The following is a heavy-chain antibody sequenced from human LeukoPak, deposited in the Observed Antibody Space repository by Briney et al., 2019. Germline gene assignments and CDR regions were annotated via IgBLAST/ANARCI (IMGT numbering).Heavy chain of an antibody. Sequence: PSETLSLTCTVSGGSISSSAYYWGWIRQPPGMGLEWIGSIYYSGSTYYNPSLKSRVTISVATSKNQFSLKLSSVTAADTAVYYCARHDWIGSYYGYWGQGTLVTVSS. J-gene: IGHJ4*02. CDR3: ARHDWIGSYYGY. D-gene: IGHD1-26*01. CDR1: GGSISSSAYY. CDR2: IYYSGST. V-gene: IGHV4-39*01.